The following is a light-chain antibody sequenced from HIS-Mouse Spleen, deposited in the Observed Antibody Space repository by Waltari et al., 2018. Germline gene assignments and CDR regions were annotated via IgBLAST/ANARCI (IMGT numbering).Light chain of an antibody. CDR2: GAS. V-gene: IGKV3-15*01. CDR3: QQYNNWPIFT. CDR1: QSVSSN. Sequence: EIVMKQSPATLSVSPGERATLPCRASQSVSSNLAWYQQKPGQAPRLLIYGASTRATGIPARFSGSGSGTEFTLTIGSMQSEDFAVYYCQQYNNWPIFTFGPGTKVDIK. J-gene: IGKJ3*01.